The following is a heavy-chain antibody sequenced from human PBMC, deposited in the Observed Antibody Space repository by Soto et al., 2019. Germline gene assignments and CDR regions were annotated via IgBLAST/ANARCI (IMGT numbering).Heavy chain of an antibody. CDR3: ARGRGYCSSTSCYMAWRYFDL. Sequence: QVRLQQCGAGLLKPSETLSLTCAVYGGSFSGYYWSWIRQPPGKGLEWIGEINHSGSTNYNPSLKSRVTISVDTSKNQCSLKLSSVTAADTAVCYCARGRGYCSSTSCYMAWRYFDLCCRGTLVTVSS. J-gene: IGHJ2*01. CDR1: GGSFSGYY. CDR2: INHSGST. V-gene: IGHV4-34*01. D-gene: IGHD2-2*02.